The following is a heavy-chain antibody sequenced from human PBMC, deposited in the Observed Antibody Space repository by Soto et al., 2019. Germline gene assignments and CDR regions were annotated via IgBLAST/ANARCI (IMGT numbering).Heavy chain of an antibody. Sequence: GESLKISSQASGDSFTSYGISWVRQMPGKGLEWMGRIDPSDSYTNYSPSFQGHVTISADKSISTAYLQWSSLKASDTAMYYCARSHSSGWERYYYYGMDVWGQGTTVTVSS. CDR3: ARSHSSGWERYYYYGMDV. J-gene: IGHJ6*02. V-gene: IGHV5-10-1*01. CDR1: GDSFTSYG. D-gene: IGHD6-19*01. CDR2: IDPSDSYT.